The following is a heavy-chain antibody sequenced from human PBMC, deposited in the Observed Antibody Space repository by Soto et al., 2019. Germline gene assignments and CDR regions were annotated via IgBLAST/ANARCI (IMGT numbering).Heavy chain of an antibody. Sequence: ASVKVSCKASGYTFTSYGISWVRQAPGQGLEWMGWISAYNGNTNYAQKLQGRVTMTTDTSTSTAYMELMSLRSDDSAVYYFSRYLRPISVAGTLDYWGQGTLVTVSS. CDR1: GYTFTSYG. D-gene: IGHD6-19*01. V-gene: IGHV1-18*01. CDR2: ISAYNGNT. CDR3: SRYLRPISVAGTLDY. J-gene: IGHJ4*02.